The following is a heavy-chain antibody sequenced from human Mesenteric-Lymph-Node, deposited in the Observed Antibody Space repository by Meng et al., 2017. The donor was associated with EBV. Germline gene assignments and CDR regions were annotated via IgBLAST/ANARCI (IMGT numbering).Heavy chain of an antibody. CDR3: ARAGAYYDVLTGFDY. D-gene: IGHD3-9*01. J-gene: IGHJ4*02. V-gene: IGHV4-30-2*01. Sequence: QPQRQEPGSRLVKPSQTLSLTCAVFGGSLSSGGYSWNWIRQTPGRGLEWIGYIYHTGTTYYNPSLKSRVTMSVDRSTNQFSLWLKSVTAADTAIYYCARAGAYYDVLTGFDYWGQGTLVTVSS. CDR2: IYHTGTT. CDR1: GGSLSSGGYS.